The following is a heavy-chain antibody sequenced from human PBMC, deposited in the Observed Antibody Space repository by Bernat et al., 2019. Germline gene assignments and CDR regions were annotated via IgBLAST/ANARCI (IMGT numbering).Heavy chain of an antibody. CDR2: ISGSGGST. Sequence: EVQLLESGGGLVQPGGSLRLSCAASGFTFSSYAMSWVRQAPGKGLEWVSAISGSGGSTYSAESVKGRFTISRDNSKNTLYLQMNSLRAEDPAVYYCAKDGGWELLSPFDYWGQGTLVTVSS. V-gene: IGHV3-23*01. D-gene: IGHD1-26*01. J-gene: IGHJ4*02. CDR1: GFTFSSYA. CDR3: AKDGGWELLSPFDY.